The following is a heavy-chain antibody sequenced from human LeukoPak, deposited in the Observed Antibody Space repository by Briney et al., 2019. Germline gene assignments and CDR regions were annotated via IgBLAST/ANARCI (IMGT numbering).Heavy chain of an antibody. Sequence: SETLSLTCTVSGGSIIDSSYYWGWIRQPPGKGLEWIGNIYYCGTTLHNPSLKSRVTMSVDTSKNQFPLKLSSVTAADTAVYYCARDSHAWYGQYYFDFWGQGALVTVSS. CDR1: GGSIIDSSYY. J-gene: IGHJ4*02. D-gene: IGHD6-13*01. CDR3: ARDSHAWYGQYYFDF. CDR2: IYYCGTT. V-gene: IGHV4-39*06.